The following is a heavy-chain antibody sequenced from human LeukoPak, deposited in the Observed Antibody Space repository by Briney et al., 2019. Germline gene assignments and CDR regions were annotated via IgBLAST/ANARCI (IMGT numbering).Heavy chain of an antibody. CDR2: ISAYNGNT. Sequence: ASVKVSCKASGYTFTSYGISWVRQAPGQGLEWMGWISAYNGNTNYAQKLQGRVTMTTDTSTSTAYMELRSLRSDDTAVYYCARPTTMVRGVSPGFGYWGQGTLVAVSS. D-gene: IGHD3-10*01. J-gene: IGHJ4*02. CDR3: ARPTTMVRGVSPGFGY. CDR1: GYTFTSYG. V-gene: IGHV1-18*01.